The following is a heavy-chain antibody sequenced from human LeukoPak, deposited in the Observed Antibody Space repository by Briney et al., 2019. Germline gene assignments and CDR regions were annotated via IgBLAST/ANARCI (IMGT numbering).Heavy chain of an antibody. J-gene: IGHJ4*02. Sequence: ASVKVSCKASGGTFSSYAISWVRQAPGQGLEWMGWISAYNGNTNYAQKLQGRVTMTTDTSTSTAYMELRSLRSDDTAVYYCAREDFWNYYFDYWGQGTLVTVSS. CDR1: GGTFSSYA. CDR3: AREDFWNYYFDY. D-gene: IGHD3-3*01. V-gene: IGHV1-18*01. CDR2: ISAYNGNT.